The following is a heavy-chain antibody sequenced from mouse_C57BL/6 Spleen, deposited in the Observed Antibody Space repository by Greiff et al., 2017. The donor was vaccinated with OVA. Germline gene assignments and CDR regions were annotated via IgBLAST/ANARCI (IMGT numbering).Heavy chain of an antibody. Sequence: QVQLQQPGAELVMPGASVKLSCKASGYTFTSYWMHWVKQRPGQGLEWIGEIDPSDSYTNYNQKFKGKSTLTVDKSSSTAYMQLSSLTSEDSAVYYCGRRYYSKGFRIRGYWGRETSVTVSS. CDR1: GYTFTSYW. V-gene: IGHV1-69*01. J-gene: IGHJ4*01. CDR2: IDPSDSYT. D-gene: IGHD2-5*01. CDR3: GRRYYSKGFRIRGY.